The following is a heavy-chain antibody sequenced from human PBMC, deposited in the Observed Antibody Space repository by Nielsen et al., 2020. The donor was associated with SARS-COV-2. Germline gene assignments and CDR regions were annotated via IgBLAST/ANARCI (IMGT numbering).Heavy chain of an antibody. J-gene: IGHJ4*02. CDR3: ARGRRDRSLTTVPPYYFDY. CDR1: GYAFTSYD. Sequence: ASVKVSCKASGYAFTSYDINWVRQATGQGLEWMRWMNPNSGNTGYAQKFQGRVTMTRNTSISTAYMELSSLRSEDTAVYYCARGRRDRSLTTVPPYYFDYWGQGTLVTVSS. D-gene: IGHD4-17*01. V-gene: IGHV1-8*01. CDR2: MNPNSGNT.